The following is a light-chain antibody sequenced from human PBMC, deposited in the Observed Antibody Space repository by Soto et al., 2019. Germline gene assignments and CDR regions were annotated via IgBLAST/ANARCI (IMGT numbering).Light chain of an antibody. J-gene: IGKJ2*01. CDR3: QQYDNLYT. Sequence: DIQLTQSPSSLSASVGDRVTITCQASHDISNYLNWYQQKPGKAPKLLIYDASSLETGVPSRFSGSRSGTEFTFTISSLQPEDIATYYCQQYDNLYTFGQGTKLEIK. CDR1: HDISNY. V-gene: IGKV1-33*01. CDR2: DAS.